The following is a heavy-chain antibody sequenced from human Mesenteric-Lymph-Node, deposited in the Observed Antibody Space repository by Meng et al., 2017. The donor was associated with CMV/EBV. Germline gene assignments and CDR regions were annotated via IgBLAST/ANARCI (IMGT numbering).Heavy chain of an antibody. D-gene: IGHD3-3*01. CDR2: IYYSGST. V-gene: IGHV4-59*08. CDR3: ATAPGLTIFGVAMKAFDYGMDV. Sequence: SETLSLTCTVSGGSISSYYWSWIRQPPGKGLEWIGYIYYSGSTNYNPSLKSRVTISVDTSKNQLSLMLTSVTAADTAVYYCATAPGLTIFGVAMKAFDYGMDVWGQGTTVTVSS. CDR1: GGSISSYY. J-gene: IGHJ6*02.